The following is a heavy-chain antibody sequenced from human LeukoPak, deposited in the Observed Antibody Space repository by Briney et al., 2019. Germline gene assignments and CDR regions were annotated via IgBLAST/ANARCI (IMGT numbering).Heavy chain of an antibody. Sequence: SETLSLTCTLSGGSISSYYWSWIRQPPGKGLEWIGYIYYSGSTNYNPSLKSRVTISVDTSKNQFSLKLSSVTAADTAVYYCARDLSLDYWGQGTLVTVSS. CDR3: ARDLSLDY. J-gene: IGHJ4*02. CDR2: IYYSGST. V-gene: IGHV4-59*01. CDR1: GGSISSYY.